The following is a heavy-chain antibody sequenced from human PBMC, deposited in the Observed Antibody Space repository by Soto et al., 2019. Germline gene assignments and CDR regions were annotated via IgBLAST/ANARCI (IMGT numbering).Heavy chain of an antibody. Sequence: SLTCTVSGGSVSNSNYYWGWIRQSPGKGLEWIGSVYYRGRSYSKSSVKSRVTISVDTSKNQFSLNLNSVTASDTAVYYCASQRTSVLTQAYFDYWGPGALVTVSS. CDR3: ASQRTSVLTQAYFDY. CDR1: GGSVSNSNYY. J-gene: IGHJ4*02. D-gene: IGHD2-8*01. CDR2: VYYRGRS. V-gene: IGHV4-39*01.